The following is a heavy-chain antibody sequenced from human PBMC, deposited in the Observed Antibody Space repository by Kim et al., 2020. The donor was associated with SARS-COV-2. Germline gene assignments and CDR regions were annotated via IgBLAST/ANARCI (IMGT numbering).Heavy chain of an antibody. CDR1: GFTFSSYA. CDR3: AKGGLAPHNYYYGMDV. Sequence: GGSLRLSCAASGFTFSSYAMSWVRQAPGKGLEWVSAISGSGGSTYYADSVKGRFTISRDNSKNTLYLQMNSLRAEDTAVYYCAKGGLAPHNYYYGMDVWGQGTTVTVSS. J-gene: IGHJ6*02. V-gene: IGHV3-23*01. D-gene: IGHD3-9*01. CDR2: ISGSGGST.